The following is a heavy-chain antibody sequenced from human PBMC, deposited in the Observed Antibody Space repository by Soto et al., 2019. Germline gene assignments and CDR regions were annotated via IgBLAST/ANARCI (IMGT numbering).Heavy chain of an antibody. CDR1: GGSFSGYY. J-gene: IGHJ5*02. Sequence: PSETLSLTCAVYGGSFSGYYWSWIRQPPGKGLEWIGEINHSGSTNYNPSLKSRVTISVGTSKNQFSLKLSSVTAADTAVYYCARGVIRYYYGSGTHPKNNWFDPWGQGTLVTVSS. CDR2: INHSGST. CDR3: ARGVIRYYYGSGTHPKNNWFDP. V-gene: IGHV4-34*01. D-gene: IGHD3-10*01.